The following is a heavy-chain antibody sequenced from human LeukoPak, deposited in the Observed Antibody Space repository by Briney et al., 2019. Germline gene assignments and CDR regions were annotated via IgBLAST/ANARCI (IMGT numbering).Heavy chain of an antibody. J-gene: IGHJ4*02. V-gene: IGHV1-24*01. CDR2: FDPEDGET. D-gene: IGHD3-22*01. CDR1: GYTLTELS. Sequence: ASVKVSCKVSGYTLTELSTHWVRQAPGKGLEWMGGFDPEDGETIYAQKFQGRVTMTEDTSTDTAYMELSSLRSEDTAVYYCATSRDYYDSSGYPTYWGQGTLVTVSS. CDR3: ATSRDYYDSSGYPTY.